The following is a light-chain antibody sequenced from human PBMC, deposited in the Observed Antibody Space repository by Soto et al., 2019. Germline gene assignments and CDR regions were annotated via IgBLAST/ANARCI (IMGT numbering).Light chain of an antibody. Sequence: EIVLTQSPGTLSLSPGERATLSCRASQPVSSNYLAWYQQNPGQAPRLLIYGASSRATDIPDRFSGSVSGTHFTLTISRLEPEAFAVYYCQQYGSSPRTFGQGTKVVIK. V-gene: IGKV3-20*01. CDR2: GAS. CDR3: QQYGSSPRT. J-gene: IGKJ1*01. CDR1: QPVSSNY.